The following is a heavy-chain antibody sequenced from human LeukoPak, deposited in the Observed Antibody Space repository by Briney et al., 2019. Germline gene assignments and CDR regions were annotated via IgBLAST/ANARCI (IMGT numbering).Heavy chain of an antibody. Sequence: PGGSLRLSCAASGFTFSSYEMNWVRQAPGKGLEWVSYISSSGSTIYYADSVKGRFTISRDNSKNTLNLQMNSLRGEDTAIYYCTRDLREHGVFDIWGQGTMVTVSS. CDR3: TRDLREHGVFDI. CDR1: GFTFSSYE. D-gene: IGHD1-26*01. CDR2: ISSSGSTI. J-gene: IGHJ3*02. V-gene: IGHV3-48*03.